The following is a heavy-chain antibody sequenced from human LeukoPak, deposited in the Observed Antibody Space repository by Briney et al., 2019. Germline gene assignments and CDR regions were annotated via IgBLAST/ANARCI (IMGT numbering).Heavy chain of an antibody. CDR2: ISSSSSTI. CDR3: AREDIVVVPAAIAPFDY. Sequence: GGSLRLSCAASGFTFSSYSMNWVRQAPGKGLEWVSYISSSSSTIYYADSVKGRFTISRDNAKNSLYLQMNSLRAEDTAVYYCAREDIVVVPAAIAPFDYWGQGTLVTVSS. D-gene: IGHD2-2*01. J-gene: IGHJ4*02. CDR1: GFTFSSYS. V-gene: IGHV3-48*01.